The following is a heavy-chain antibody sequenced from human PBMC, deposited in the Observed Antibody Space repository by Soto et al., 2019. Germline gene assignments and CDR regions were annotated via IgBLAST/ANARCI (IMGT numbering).Heavy chain of an antibody. V-gene: IGHV3-30*18. D-gene: IGHD3-3*01. CDR3: AKNDLAIFGVVIKY. CDR2: ISYDGSNK. J-gene: IGHJ4*02. CDR1: GFTFSSYG. Sequence: LRLSCAASGFTFSSYGMHWVRQAPGKGLEWVAVISYDGSNKYYADSVKGRFTISRDNSKNTLYLQMNSLRAEDTAVYYCAKNDLAIFGVVIKYWGQGTPVTVSS.